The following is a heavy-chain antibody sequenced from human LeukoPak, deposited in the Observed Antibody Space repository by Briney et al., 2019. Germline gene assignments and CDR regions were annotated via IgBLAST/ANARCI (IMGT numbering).Heavy chain of an antibody. D-gene: IGHD3-22*01. J-gene: IGHJ1*01. CDR2: IYYSGRT. CDR1: GDSISRYY. CDR3: ARRRYYDSTGFFD. V-gene: IGHV4-59*04. Sequence: PSETLSLTCTVSGDSISRYYWSWIRPPPGKGLEWIGYIYYSGRTYYNLPLRNRVSISLDTSKSRFSLTLTSVTAADTAVYYCARRRYYDSTGFFDWGRGSLVIVSS.